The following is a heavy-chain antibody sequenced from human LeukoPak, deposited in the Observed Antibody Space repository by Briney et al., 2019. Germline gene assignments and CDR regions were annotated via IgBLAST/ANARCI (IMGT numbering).Heavy chain of an antibody. Sequence: PGGSLRLSCVASGFSFSNYWMYWGRQAPGKGLVWVSRINSDGSYTDYADSAKGRFTISRDNAKDTLYLQMNSLRADDTAVYYCARADNWQSGGAWGQRTLVTVSS. J-gene: IGHJ5*02. CDR3: ARADNWQSGGA. D-gene: IGHD1-1*01. V-gene: IGHV3-74*01. CDR2: INSDGSYT. CDR1: GFSFSNYW.